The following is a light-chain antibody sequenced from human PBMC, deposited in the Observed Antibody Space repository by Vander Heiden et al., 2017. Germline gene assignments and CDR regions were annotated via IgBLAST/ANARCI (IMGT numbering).Light chain of an antibody. V-gene: IGLV3-1*01. J-gene: IGLJ2*01. CDR1: KLGDKY. CDR2: QDS. CDR3: QAWDSSTVV. Sequence: SYELTQPPSVPVSPGQTASITCSGDKLGDKYACWYQQKPGQSPVLVIYQDSKRPSGIPVRFSGSNAGNTATLTIRGTQAMDEADYYCQAWDSSTVVFGGGTKLTVL.